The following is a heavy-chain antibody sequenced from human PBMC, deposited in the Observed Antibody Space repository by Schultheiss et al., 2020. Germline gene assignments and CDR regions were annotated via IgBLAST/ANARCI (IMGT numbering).Heavy chain of an antibody. CDR2: VHHSGST. D-gene: IGHD1-1*01. CDR1: GDSISSYY. V-gene: IGHV4-59*01. Sequence: PLSPTCTVSGDSISSYYWSWIRQPPGKGLECVGFVHHSGSTNYCPSLKSRVSMSLDTSKSQFSLKVTSVTAADTAVYYCARVCRWTNNCYFDSWGPGTLLTVSS. CDR3: ARVCRWTNNCYFDS. J-gene: IGHJ4*02.